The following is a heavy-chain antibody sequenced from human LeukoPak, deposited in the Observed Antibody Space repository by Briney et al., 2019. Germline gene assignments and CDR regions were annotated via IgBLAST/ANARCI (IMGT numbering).Heavy chain of an antibody. CDR2: IYYSGST. V-gene: IGHV4-39*01. Sequence: PSETLSLTCTVSGGSISSSSYYWGWIRQPPGKGLEWIGSIYYSGSTYYNPSLKSRVTISVDTSKNQFSLKLSSVTAADTAVYYRARGTSSQEEIRFLEWLGGNWFDPWGQGTLVTVSS. CDR1: GGSISSSSYY. D-gene: IGHD3-3*01. J-gene: IGHJ5*02. CDR3: ARGTSSQEEIRFLEWLGGNWFDP.